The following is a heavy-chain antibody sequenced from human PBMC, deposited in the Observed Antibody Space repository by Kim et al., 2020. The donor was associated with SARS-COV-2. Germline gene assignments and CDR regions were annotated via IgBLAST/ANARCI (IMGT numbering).Heavy chain of an antibody. J-gene: IGHJ4*02. Sequence: GGSLRLSCAASGFTFSSYGMHWVRQAPGKGLEWVAVISYDGSNKYYADSVKGRFTISRDNSKNTLYLQMNSLRAEDTAVYYCAKGGDYYGDHESFDYWGQGTLVTVSS. D-gene: IGHD4-17*01. CDR2: ISYDGSNK. V-gene: IGHV3-30*18. CDR1: GFTFSSYG. CDR3: AKGGDYYGDHESFDY.